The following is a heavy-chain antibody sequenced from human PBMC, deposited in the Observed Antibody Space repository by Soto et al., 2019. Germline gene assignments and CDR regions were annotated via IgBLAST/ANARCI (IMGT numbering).Heavy chain of an antibody. V-gene: IGHV1-69*01. J-gene: IGHJ4*02. CDR2: IIPLFGTA. Sequence: QVQLVQSGAEVKKPGSSVKVSCKASGGTFSSFGFNWVRQAPGQGLEWMGGIIPLFGTANYAEKVQGRVTISADEGTSTASMELIGLRSEDTAIYYCARDRSMDGYNSRSLDYWGQGTLVTVS. CDR1: GGTFSSFG. CDR3: ARDRSMDGYNSRSLDY. D-gene: IGHD5-12*01.